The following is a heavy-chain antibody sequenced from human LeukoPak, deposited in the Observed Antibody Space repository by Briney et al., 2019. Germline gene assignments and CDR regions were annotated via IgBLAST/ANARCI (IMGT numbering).Heavy chain of an antibody. CDR2: IDTSGSST. J-gene: IGHJ5*02. V-gene: IGHV3-48*04. D-gene: IGHD2-21*02. Sequence: GGSLRLSCAASGFTFSSYSMNWVRQAPGKGLEWVSYIDTSGSSTFYADSVKGRFITSRDNANNFLFLQMSSLRAEDTAFYYCARETLNCGGDSLDLWGQGTRVTVSS. CDR1: GFTFSSYS. CDR3: ARETLNCGGDSLDL.